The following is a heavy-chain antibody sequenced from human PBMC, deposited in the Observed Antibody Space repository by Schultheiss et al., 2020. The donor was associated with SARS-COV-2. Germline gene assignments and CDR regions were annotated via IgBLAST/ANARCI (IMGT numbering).Heavy chain of an antibody. CDR3: ARGLGRFDP. CDR1: GFTVSSNY. J-gene: IGHJ5*02. V-gene: IGHV3-53*01. CDR2: ISGSGGST. D-gene: IGHD3-16*01. Sequence: GGSLRLSCAASGFTVSSNYMSWVRQAPGKGLEWVSAISGSGGSTYYADSVKGRFTISRDNSKNTLYLQMNSLRAEDTAVYYCARGLGRFDPWGQGTLVTVSS.